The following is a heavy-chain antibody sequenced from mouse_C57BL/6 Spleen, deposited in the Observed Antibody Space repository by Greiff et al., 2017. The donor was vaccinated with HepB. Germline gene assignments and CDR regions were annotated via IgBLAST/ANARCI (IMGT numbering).Heavy chain of an antibody. CDR3: VRDRSYDYDWYFDV. CDR2: IRSKSSNYAT. V-gene: IGHV10-3*01. J-gene: IGHJ1*03. CDR1: GFTFNTYA. Sequence: EVKLVESGGGLVQPKGSLKLSCAASGFTFNTYAMHWVRQAPGKGLEWVARIRSKSSNYATYYADSVKDRFTISRDDSQSMLYLQMNNLKTEDTAMYYCVRDRSYDYDWYFDVWGTGTTVTVSS. D-gene: IGHD2-4*01.